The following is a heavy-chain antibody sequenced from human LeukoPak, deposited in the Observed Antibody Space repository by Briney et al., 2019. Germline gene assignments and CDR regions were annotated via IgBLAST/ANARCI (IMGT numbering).Heavy chain of an antibody. Sequence: SETLSLTCTVSGGSISSYYWSCIRQPAGKGLEWIGRIYTSGSTNYNPSLESRVTMSVDTSKNQFSLKLSSVTAADTAVYYCARDMRYCSSTSCSYYYYGMDVWGQGTTVTVSS. D-gene: IGHD2-2*01. CDR2: IYTSGST. V-gene: IGHV4-4*07. CDR1: GGSISSYY. J-gene: IGHJ6*02. CDR3: ARDMRYCSSTSCSYYYYGMDV.